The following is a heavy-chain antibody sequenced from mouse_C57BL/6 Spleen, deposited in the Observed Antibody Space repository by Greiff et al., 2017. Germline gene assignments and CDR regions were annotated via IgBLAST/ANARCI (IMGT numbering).Heavy chain of an antibody. CDR2: ISSGGSYT. D-gene: IGHD1-1*01. V-gene: IGHV5-6*01. CDR1: GFTFSSYG. CDR3: ARHESFYYGSSYGWFAY. J-gene: IGHJ3*01. Sequence: EVQRVESGGDLVKPGGSLKLSCAASGFTFSSYGMSWVRQTPDKRLEWVATISSGGSYTYYPDSVKGRFTISRDNAKNTLYLQMSSLKSEDTAMYYCARHESFYYGSSYGWFAYWGQGTLVTVSA.